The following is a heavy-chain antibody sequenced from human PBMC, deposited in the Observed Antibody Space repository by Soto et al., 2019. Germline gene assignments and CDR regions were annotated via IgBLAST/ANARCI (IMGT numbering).Heavy chain of an antibody. CDR3: AHRVLRTVFGLVTTTAIYFDF. CDR1: GFSLTTSGVG. Sequence: QITLNESGPTVVRPTETLTLTCRFSGFSLTTSGVGVGWIRQSPGKAPEWLALLYWDDDKRYSASLKSRLTITKETSKNQVVLTVSDLDPTDTATYYCAHRVLRTVFGLVTTTAIYFDFWGQGTPVAVSS. CDR2: LYWDDDK. D-gene: IGHD3-3*01. V-gene: IGHV2-5*02. J-gene: IGHJ4*02.